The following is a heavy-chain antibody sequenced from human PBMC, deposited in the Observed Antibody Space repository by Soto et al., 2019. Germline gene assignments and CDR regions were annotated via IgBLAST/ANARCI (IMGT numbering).Heavy chain of an antibody. Sequence: VAPVKVSCKTSGYKFTSYGISWVRQAPGQGLEWVGWISGDNGNTKYAQKSQGRVTMTTDTSTSTAYVELRTLRSDDTAVYYCAREHQQTNCLKPWGQGTLVTFAS. CDR2: ISGDNGNT. CDR1: GYKFTSYG. D-gene: IGHD6-13*01. J-gene: IGHJ5*02. CDR3: AREHQQTNCLKP. V-gene: IGHV1-18*01.